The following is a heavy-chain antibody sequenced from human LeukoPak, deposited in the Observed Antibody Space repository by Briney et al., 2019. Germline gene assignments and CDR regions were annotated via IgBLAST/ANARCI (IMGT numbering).Heavy chain of an antibody. Sequence: GGSLRLSCAASGFTFSSYWMSWVRQAPGKGLEWVANIKQGGSEKYYVDSVKGRFTISRDNAKNSLYLQMNSLRAEDTAVYYCARDIVVVTAYFDYWGQGTLVTVSS. D-gene: IGHD2-21*02. V-gene: IGHV3-7*05. CDR3: ARDIVVVTAYFDY. CDR2: IKQGGSEK. CDR1: GFTFSSYW. J-gene: IGHJ4*02.